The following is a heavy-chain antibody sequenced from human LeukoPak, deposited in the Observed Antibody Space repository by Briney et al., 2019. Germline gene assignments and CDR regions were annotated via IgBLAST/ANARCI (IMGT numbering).Heavy chain of an antibody. CDR1: GFTFDDYG. V-gene: IGHV3-23*01. CDR3: ARGHPGFYDIYDY. Sequence: GGSLRLSCAASGFTFDDYGMSWVRQAPGKGLEWVSAISDSGGSTYYTDSVKGRFTISRDNAKNTLYLQMNSLRAEDTAVYYCARGHPGFYDIYDYWGQGTLVTVSS. CDR2: ISDSGGST. J-gene: IGHJ4*02. D-gene: IGHD3-9*01.